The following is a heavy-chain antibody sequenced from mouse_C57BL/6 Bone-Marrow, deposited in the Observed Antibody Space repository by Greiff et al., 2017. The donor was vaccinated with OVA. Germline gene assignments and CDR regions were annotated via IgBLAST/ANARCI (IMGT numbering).Heavy chain of an antibody. Sequence: DVQLVEAGGGLVQPGESLKLSCESNEYEFPSHDMSWVRKTPEKRLELVAAINSDGGSTYYPDTMERRFIISRDNTKKTLYLQMSSLRSEDTALYYCARRSTMVTTIDYWGQGTTLTVSS. CDR1: EYEFPSHD. CDR3: ARRSTMVTTIDY. V-gene: IGHV5-2*01. CDR2: INSDGGST. J-gene: IGHJ2*01. D-gene: IGHD2-1*01.